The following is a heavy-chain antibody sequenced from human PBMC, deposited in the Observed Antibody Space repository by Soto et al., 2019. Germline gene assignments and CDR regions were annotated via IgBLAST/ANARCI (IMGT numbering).Heavy chain of an antibody. Sequence: SLRLSCAASGFTFSSYAMHWVRQAPGKGLEWVAVISYDASNKYFADSVKGRFTISRDNSKNTLYLQMNSLRAEDTAVYYCARHPERIAQIGWFDPWGQGTLVTVSS. CDR3: ARHPERIAQIGWFDP. D-gene: IGHD6-13*01. CDR2: ISYDASNK. J-gene: IGHJ5*02. CDR1: GFTFSSYA. V-gene: IGHV3-30-3*01.